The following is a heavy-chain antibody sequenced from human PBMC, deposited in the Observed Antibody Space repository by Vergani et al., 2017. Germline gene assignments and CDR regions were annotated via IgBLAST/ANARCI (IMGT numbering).Heavy chain of an antibody. CDR1: GYSFTSYW. CDR2: IYPGDSDT. D-gene: IGHD3-22*01. J-gene: IGHJ2*01. Sequence: EVQLVQSGAEVKKPGESLKISCKGSGYSFTSYWIGWVRQMPGKGLEWMGIIYPGDSDTRYSPSFQGQVTIPADKSISTAYLQWSSLKASDTAMYYCARRGYYYDSSGYSNWYFDLWGRGTLVTVSS. CDR3: ARRGYYYDSSGYSNWYFDL. V-gene: IGHV5-51*03.